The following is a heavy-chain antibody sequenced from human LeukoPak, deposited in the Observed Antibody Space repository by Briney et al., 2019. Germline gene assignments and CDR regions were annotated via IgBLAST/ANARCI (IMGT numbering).Heavy chain of an antibody. CDR1: GYTFTSYG. V-gene: IGHV1-18*01. D-gene: IGHD3-22*01. CDR2: ISAYNGNT. J-gene: IGHJ4*02. CDR3: ARDPEYYYDSSGYHS. Sequence: VASVKVSCKASGYTFTSYGISWVRQAPGQGLEWMGWISAYNGNTNYAQKLQGRVTMTTDTSTSTAYMELRSLRSDDTAVYYCARDPEYYYDSSGYHSWGQGTLVTVSS.